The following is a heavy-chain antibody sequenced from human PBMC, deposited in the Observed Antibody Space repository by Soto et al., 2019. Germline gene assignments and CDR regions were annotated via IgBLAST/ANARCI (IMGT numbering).Heavy chain of an antibody. J-gene: IGHJ3*02. CDR1: GYTLTELS. V-gene: IGHV1-24*01. D-gene: IGHD3-22*01. CDR2: FDPEDGET. Sequence: GASVKVSCKVSGYTLTELSMHWVRQAPGKGLEWMGGFDPEDGETIYAQKFQGRVTMTEDTSTDTAYMELSSLRSEDTAVYYCATSSLITMIVVVRFDAFDNWGQGTMVTAS. CDR3: ATSSLITMIVVVRFDAFDN.